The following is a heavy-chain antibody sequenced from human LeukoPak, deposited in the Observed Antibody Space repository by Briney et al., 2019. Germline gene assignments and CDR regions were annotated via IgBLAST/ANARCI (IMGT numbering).Heavy chain of an antibody. Sequence: SETLSLTCTVSGGSISSYYWSWIRQPPGKGLKWIGYIYYSGSTNYNPSLRSRVTISVDTSKNQFSLKLSSVTAADTAVYYCARDISLMTTVTRGAGGLDYWGQGTLVTVSS. D-gene: IGHD4-17*01. CDR1: GGSISSYY. V-gene: IGHV4-59*01. CDR3: ARDISLMTTVTRGAGGLDY. J-gene: IGHJ4*02. CDR2: IYYSGST.